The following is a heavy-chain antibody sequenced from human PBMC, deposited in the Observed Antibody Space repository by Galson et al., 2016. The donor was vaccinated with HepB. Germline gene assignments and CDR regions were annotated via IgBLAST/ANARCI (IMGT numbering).Heavy chain of an antibody. D-gene: IGHD1-26*01. V-gene: IGHV3-48*03. J-gene: IGHJ4*02. Sequence: SLRLSCAASGFTFSTYEMTWVRQAPGKGLEWVSYISTSGRNIYYAESVKGRFTISRDKAKNSLYLQMNSLKTEDTAVYYCVRGPGMVGATGFDYWGQGTLVTVSS. CDR1: GFTFSTYE. CDR3: VRGPGMVGATGFDY. CDR2: ISTSGRNI.